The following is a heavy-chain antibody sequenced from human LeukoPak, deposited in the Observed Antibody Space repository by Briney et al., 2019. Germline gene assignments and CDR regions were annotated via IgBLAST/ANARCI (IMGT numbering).Heavy chain of an antibody. CDR3: ARLISDYSSGWFWGNAAFDP. CDR2: INAGNGNT. D-gene: IGHD6-19*01. CDR1: GYTFTSYA. Sequence: GASVKVSSKASGYTFTSYAMHWVRQAPGQRLEWMGWINAGNGNTKYSQKFQGRVTITRDTSASTAYMELSSLRSEDTAVYYCARLISDYSSGWFWGNAAFDPWGQGTLVTVSS. J-gene: IGHJ5*02. V-gene: IGHV1-3*01.